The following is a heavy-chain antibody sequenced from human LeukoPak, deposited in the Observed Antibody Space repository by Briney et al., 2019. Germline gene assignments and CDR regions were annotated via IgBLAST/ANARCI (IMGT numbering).Heavy chain of an antibody. Sequence: GGSLRLSCAASGFTVSSNYMSWVRQAPGKGLEWVPVIYSGGSTYYADSVKGRFTISRDNSKNTLYLQMNSLRAEDTAVYYCARDLITMVRGVKYYYYGMDVWGKGTTVTVSS. CDR3: ARDLITMVRGVKYYYYGMDV. D-gene: IGHD3-10*01. CDR2: IYSGGST. J-gene: IGHJ6*04. CDR1: GFTVSSNY. V-gene: IGHV3-53*01.